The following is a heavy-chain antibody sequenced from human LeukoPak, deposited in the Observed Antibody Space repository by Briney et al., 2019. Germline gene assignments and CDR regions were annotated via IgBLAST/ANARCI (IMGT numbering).Heavy chain of an antibody. CDR3: ARVNYYGSGSYLPYYYYYYMDV. J-gene: IGHJ6*03. CDR1: GFTFSSYW. Sequence: GGSLRLSCAASGFTFSSYWMSWVRQAPGKGLEWVANIKQDGSEKYYADSVKGRFTISRDNAKNSLYLQMNSLRAEDTAVYYCARVNYYGSGSYLPYYYYYYMDVWGKGTTVTVSS. V-gene: IGHV3-7*01. CDR2: IKQDGSEK. D-gene: IGHD3-10*01.